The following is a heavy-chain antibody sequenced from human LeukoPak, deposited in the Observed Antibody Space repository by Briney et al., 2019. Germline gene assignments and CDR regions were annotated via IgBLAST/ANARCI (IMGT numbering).Heavy chain of an antibody. J-gene: IGHJ6*03. V-gene: IGHV3-30-3*01. CDR2: ISYDGSNK. CDR3: ASNIVVVPAAPGVNYYYYMDV. Sequence: PGGSLRLSCAASGFTFSSYAMHWVRQAPGKGLEWVAVISYDGSNKYYADSVKGRFTISRDNSKNTLYLQMNSLRAEDTAVYYCASNIVVVPAAPGVNYYYYMDVWGKGTTVTVSS. D-gene: IGHD2-2*01. CDR1: GFTFSSYA.